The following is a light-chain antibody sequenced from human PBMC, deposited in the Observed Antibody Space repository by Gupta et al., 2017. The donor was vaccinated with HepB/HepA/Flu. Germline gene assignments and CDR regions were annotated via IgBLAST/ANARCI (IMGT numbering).Light chain of an antibody. V-gene: IGKV1-9*01. CDR1: QGISSY. J-gene: IGKJ4*01. Sequence: DIQLTQSPSFLSASVGDRVTITCRASQGISSYLAWYQQKPGKAPELLIYAASTLHCGVPSRFRGSGSGTEFTLTITSLQSEDFATYYCQQVNNYPRTFGQGTKVEIK. CDR2: AAS. CDR3: QQVNNYPRT.